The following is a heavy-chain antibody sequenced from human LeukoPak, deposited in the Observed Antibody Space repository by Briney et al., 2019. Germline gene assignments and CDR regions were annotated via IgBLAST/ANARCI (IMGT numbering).Heavy chain of an antibody. CDR3: ARGFLEWLYADY. CDR2: IYYSGST. J-gene: IGHJ4*02. V-gene: IGHV4-31*11. Sequence: SETLSLTCAVSGGSISSGGYYWSWIRQHPGKGLEWIGYIYYSGSTYYNPSLKSRVTISVDTSKNQFSLKLSSVTAADTAVYYCARGFLEWLYADYWGQGTLVTVSS. CDR1: GGSISSGGYY. D-gene: IGHD3-3*01.